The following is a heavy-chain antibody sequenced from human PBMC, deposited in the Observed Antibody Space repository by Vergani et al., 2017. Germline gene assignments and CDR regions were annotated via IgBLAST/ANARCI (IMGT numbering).Heavy chain of an antibody. CDR3: AKANPRNSGYDYLYYYHAMDV. Sequence: VQLVQSGAEVKKPGSSVKVSCKASGGTFSSCTISWVRQAPGQGLEWVSGISGSGGSTYYAGSVKGRFTISRDSSKNTLYLQMNSLSAGDTAVYYCAKANPRNSGYDYLYYYHAMDVWGQGTTVTVSS. CDR1: GGTFSSCT. J-gene: IGHJ6*02. D-gene: IGHD5-12*01. CDR2: ISGSGGST. V-gene: IGHV3-23*04.